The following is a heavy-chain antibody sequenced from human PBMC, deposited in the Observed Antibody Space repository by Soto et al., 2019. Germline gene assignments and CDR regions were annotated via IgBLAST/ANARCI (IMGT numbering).Heavy chain of an antibody. CDR3: AKDFGSGDYYFDY. CDR1: GFTFDDYA. Sequence: GGSLRLSCAASGFTFDDYAMHWVRQAPGKGLEWVSGISWNSGSIGYADSVKGRFTISRDNAKNSLYLQMNSLRAEDTALYYCAKDFGSGDYYFDYWGQGTLVTVSS. V-gene: IGHV3-9*01. CDR2: ISWNSGSI. D-gene: IGHD6-19*01. J-gene: IGHJ4*02.